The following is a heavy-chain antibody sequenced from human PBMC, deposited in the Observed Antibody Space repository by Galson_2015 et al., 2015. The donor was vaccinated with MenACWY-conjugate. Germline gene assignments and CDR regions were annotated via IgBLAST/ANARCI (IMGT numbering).Heavy chain of an antibody. CDR3: ARDLGFCSGGTCYSVYDS. CDR2: IKEDGSDK. J-gene: IGHJ6*02. V-gene: IGHV3-7*03. Sequence: SLRLSCAASGFTFNNYWMNWVRQAPGKGLEWVASIKEDGSDKYYVDSVKGRFTISRDNAQNSLYLQMNSLRADDTAVYYCARDLGFCSGGTCYSVYDSWGQGTTVTVSS. CDR1: GFTFNNYW. D-gene: IGHD2-15*01.